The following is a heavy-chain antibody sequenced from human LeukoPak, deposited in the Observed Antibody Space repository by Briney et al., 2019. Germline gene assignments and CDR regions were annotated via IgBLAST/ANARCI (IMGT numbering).Heavy chain of an antibody. D-gene: IGHD2-2*01. Sequence: ASVKVSCKASGGTFSSYAISWVRQAPGQGLEWMGGIIPIFGTANYAQKFQGRVTITWDTSASTAYLELSNLRSEDTSVYYCASGDLGYCSSTSCPTRGNAFDVWGQGTMVIVSS. CDR3: ASGDLGYCSSTSCPTRGNAFDV. CDR1: GGTFSSYA. CDR2: IIPIFGTA. J-gene: IGHJ3*01. V-gene: IGHV1-69*06.